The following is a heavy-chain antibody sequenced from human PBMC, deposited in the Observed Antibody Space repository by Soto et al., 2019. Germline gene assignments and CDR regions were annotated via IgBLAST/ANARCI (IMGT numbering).Heavy chain of an antibody. CDR3: ARDKITGLFDY. V-gene: IGHV4-34*01. CDR2: INHSGRS. J-gene: IGHJ4*02. Sequence: QVQLQQWGAGLLKPSETLSLTCAVYGGSFSGYDWTWIRQPPGTGLEWIGEINHSGRSNYNPSLKSRVTISVDTSKNQFSLKLTSVTAADTAVYYCARDKITGLFDYWGQGTLVTVSS. D-gene: IGHD2-8*02. CDR1: GGSFSGYD.